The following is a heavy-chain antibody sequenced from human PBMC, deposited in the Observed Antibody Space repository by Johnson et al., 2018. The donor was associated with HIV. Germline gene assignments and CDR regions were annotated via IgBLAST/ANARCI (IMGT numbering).Heavy chain of an antibody. CDR2: IHYDGSNK. CDR1: GFTFSTYG. V-gene: IGHV3-30*02. CDR3: AREGGSYPGETVDDAFDI. J-gene: IGHJ3*02. D-gene: IGHD3-16*02. Sequence: QVQLVESGGGVVQPGGSLKLSCAASGFTFSTYGINWVRQAPGKGLEWVAFIHYDGSNKYYADSVRGRFTISRDNSKNTLYLQMNSLRVEDTAVYYCAREGGSYPGETVDDAFDIWGQGTMVTVSS.